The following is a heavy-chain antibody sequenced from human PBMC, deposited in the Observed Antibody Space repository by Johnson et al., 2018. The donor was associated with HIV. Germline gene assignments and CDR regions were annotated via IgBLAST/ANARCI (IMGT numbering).Heavy chain of an antibody. CDR2: IRYDGSNK. CDR1: GFTFSSYG. D-gene: IGHD2-21*01. Sequence: QEQLVESGGGVVQPGGSLRLSCAASGFTFSSYGMHWVRQAPGKGLEWVAFIRYDGSNKYYATSVKGRFTISSDNSKNTLYLQMNSLRAEDTAVYYCAVVALPMYWYDAFDIWGQGTMVTVSS. J-gene: IGHJ3*02. CDR3: AVVALPMYWYDAFDI. V-gene: IGHV3-30*02.